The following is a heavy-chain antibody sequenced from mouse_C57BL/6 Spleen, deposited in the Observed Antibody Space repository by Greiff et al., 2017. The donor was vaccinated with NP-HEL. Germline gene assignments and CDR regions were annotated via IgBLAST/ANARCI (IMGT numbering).Heavy chain of an antibody. Sequence: VQLVESGAELARPGASVKMSCKASGYTFTSYTMHWVKQRPGQGLEWIGYINPSSGYTKYNQKFKDKATLTADKSSSTAYMQLSSLTSEDSAVYYCARRGEKNWDSFDYWGQGTTLTVSS. D-gene: IGHD4-1*01. CDR1: GYTFTSYT. V-gene: IGHV1-4*01. CDR3: ARRGEKNWDSFDY. CDR2: INPSSGYT. J-gene: IGHJ2*01.